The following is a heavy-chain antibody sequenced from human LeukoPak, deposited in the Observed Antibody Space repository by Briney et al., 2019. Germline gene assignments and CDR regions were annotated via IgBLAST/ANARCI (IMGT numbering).Heavy chain of an antibody. Sequence: ASVKVSCKASGYTFTSYYMHWVRQAPGQGLEWMGIINPSGGSTSYAQKFQGRATMTRDTSTSTVYMELSSLRSEDTAVYYCARDIHDSSGYYVFDYWGQGTLVTVSS. CDR3: ARDIHDSSGYYVFDY. D-gene: IGHD3-22*01. CDR1: GYTFTSYY. CDR2: INPSGGST. V-gene: IGHV1-46*01. J-gene: IGHJ4*02.